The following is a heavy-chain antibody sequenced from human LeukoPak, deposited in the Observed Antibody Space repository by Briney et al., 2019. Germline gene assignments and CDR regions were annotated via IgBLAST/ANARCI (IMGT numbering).Heavy chain of an antibody. Sequence: SETLSLTCTVSGGSISTYYWSWLRQPPGKGLEWIGYIYYSGSTNYNPSLKSRVTISVDTSKNQFSLKLSSVTAADTAVYYCARLKGYSSGWYPSYYFDYWGQGTLVTVSS. D-gene: IGHD6-19*01. V-gene: IGHV4-59*08. CDR2: IYYSGST. CDR3: ARLKGYSSGWYPSYYFDY. CDR1: GGSISTYY. J-gene: IGHJ4*02.